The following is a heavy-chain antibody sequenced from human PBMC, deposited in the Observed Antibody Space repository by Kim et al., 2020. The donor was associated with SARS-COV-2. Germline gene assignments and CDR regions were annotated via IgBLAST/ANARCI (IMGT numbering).Heavy chain of an antibody. Sequence: GGSLRLSCAASGFTFSSYSMNWVRQAPGKGLEWVSSISSSSSYIYYADSVKGRFTISRDNAKNSLYLQMNSLRAEDTAVYYCAREMEQQTYEWFDPWGQGTLVTVSS. J-gene: IGHJ5*02. V-gene: IGHV3-21*04. CDR1: GFTFSSYS. CDR3: AREMEQQTYEWFDP. CDR2: ISSSSSYI. D-gene: IGHD6-13*01.